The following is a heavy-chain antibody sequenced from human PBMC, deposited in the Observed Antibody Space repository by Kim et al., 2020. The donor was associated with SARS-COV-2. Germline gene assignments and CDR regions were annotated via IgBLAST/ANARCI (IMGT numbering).Heavy chain of an antibody. Sequence: SYNPSLKSRVTISVDTSKNQFSLKLSSVTAADTAVYYCARPDYGSGSYLFWGQGTLVTVSS. CDR3: ARPDYGSGSYLF. J-gene: IGHJ4*02. D-gene: IGHD3-10*01. V-gene: IGHV4-39*01.